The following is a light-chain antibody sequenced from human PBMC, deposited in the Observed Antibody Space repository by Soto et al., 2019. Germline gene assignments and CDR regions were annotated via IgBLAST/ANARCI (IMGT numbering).Light chain of an antibody. V-gene: IGKV3D-20*02. CDR1: QSVGHMF. J-gene: IGKJ1*01. CDR3: HQYNNWPWT. Sequence: EIVLTQSPGTLSLSPGDRATLSCRSSQSVGHMFLAWFQQKPGQAPRLLIFDAYRRATGIPDRFSGSGSETEFTLTIRRLQSEDFALYYCHQYNNWPWTFGQGTKVDIK. CDR2: DAY.